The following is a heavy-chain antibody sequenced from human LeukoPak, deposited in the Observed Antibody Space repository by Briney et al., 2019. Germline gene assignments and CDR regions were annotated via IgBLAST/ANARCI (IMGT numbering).Heavy chain of an antibody. CDR1: GFTFSSFG. J-gene: IGHJ6*02. V-gene: IGHV3-30*18. CDR2: ISYYGYDK. D-gene: IGHD6-19*01. Sequence: GGSLSLSCAASGFTFSSFGVHWVRQAPVEGLEWVAVISYYGYDKYYADSVRGRFTISRDNSKNTLYLQMNSLRAEDTAVYYCAKNIEQWLVQGYYYGMDVWGQGTTVTVSS. CDR3: AKNIEQWLVQGYYYGMDV.